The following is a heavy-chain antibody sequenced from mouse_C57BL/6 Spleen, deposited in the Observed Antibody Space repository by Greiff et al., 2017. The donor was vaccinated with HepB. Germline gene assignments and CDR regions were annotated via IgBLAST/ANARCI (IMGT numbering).Heavy chain of an antibody. J-gene: IGHJ1*03. V-gene: IGHV1-81*01. D-gene: IGHD3-1*01. CDR1: GYTFTSYG. Sequence: QVQLQQSGAELARPGASVKLSCKASGYTFTSYGISWVKQRTGQGLEWIGEIYPRSGNTYYNEKFKGKATLTADKSSSTAYMELRSLTSEDSAVYVCARGGASGGYDDVWGTGTTVTVSS. CDR3: ARGGASGGYDDV. CDR2: IYPRSGNT.